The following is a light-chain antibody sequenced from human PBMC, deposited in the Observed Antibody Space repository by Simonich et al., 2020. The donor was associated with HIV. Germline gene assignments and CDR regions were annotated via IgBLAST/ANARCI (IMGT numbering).Light chain of an antibody. Sequence: DIVMTQSPDSLAGSLGERATINCKSSQSVLYSSNNKNYLSWYQKKLGQPPKLLIYWASTRESGVPHRFSGSGSGTDFTLTISSLQAEDVAVYYCQQYYRTPPTFGQGTKVEIK. CDR2: WAS. J-gene: IGKJ1*01. CDR3: QQYYRTPPT. V-gene: IGKV4-1*01. CDR1: QSVLYSSNNKNY.